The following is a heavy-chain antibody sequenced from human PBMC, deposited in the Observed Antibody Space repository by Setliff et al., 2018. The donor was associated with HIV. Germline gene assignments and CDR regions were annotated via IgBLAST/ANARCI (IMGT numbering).Heavy chain of an antibody. V-gene: IGHV4-4*07. CDR2: IYSSGTT. CDR3: ARVDHDILTGYLFFGP. J-gene: IGHJ5*02. D-gene: IGHD3-9*01. CDR1: DGSTSSYY. Sequence: SETLSLTCTVSDGSTSSYYWNWFRQPAGKGLEWIGRIYSSGTTIYNPSLKSRVAMSVDTSKNQFSLKLSSVTAADTAVYYCARVDHDILTGYLFFGPWGQGTLVTVSS.